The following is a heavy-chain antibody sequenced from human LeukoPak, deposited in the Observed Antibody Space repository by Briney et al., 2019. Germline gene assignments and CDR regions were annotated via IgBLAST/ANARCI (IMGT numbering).Heavy chain of an antibody. D-gene: IGHD3-9*01. V-gene: IGHV1-46*01. CDR3: AKDGIRYFDEGFDY. J-gene: IGHJ4*02. CDR2: INPSGGST. Sequence: ASVKVSCKASGYTFTSYYMHWVRQAPGQGLEWMGIINPSGGSTSYAQKFQGRVTMTRDTSTSTVYMELSSLRSEDTAFFFHAKDGIRYFDEGFDYWGQGTLVTVSS. CDR1: GYTFTSYY.